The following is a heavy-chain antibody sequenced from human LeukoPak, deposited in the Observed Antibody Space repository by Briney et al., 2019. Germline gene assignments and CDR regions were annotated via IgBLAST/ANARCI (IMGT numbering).Heavy chain of an antibody. J-gene: IGHJ5*02. CDR3: ARPNGDYYNWFDP. Sequence: ASVKVSCKASGYTFIGYYIHWVRQAPGQGLEWMGWNNPNSGDTNYAQKFQDRVTLTRDTSISTAYMELTDLTSDDTAMYYCARPNGDYYNWFDPWGQGTLVTVTS. CDR2: NNPNSGDT. CDR1: GYTFIGYY. V-gene: IGHV1-2*02. D-gene: IGHD4-17*01.